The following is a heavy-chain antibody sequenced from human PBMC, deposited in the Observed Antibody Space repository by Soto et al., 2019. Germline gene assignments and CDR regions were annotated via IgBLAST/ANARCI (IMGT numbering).Heavy chain of an antibody. J-gene: IGHJ4*02. CDR2: IYYSGST. CDR1: VGSISSGDYY. CDR3: ARGTTQWDSGYDY. V-gene: IGHV4-30-4*01. D-gene: IGHD5-12*01. Sequence: PSETLSLTCTVSVGSISSGDYYWSWIRQPPGKGLEWIGYIYYSGSTYYNPSLKSRVTISVDTSKNQFSLKLSSVTAAETAVYYCARGTTQWDSGYDYWCQGTLVTVSS.